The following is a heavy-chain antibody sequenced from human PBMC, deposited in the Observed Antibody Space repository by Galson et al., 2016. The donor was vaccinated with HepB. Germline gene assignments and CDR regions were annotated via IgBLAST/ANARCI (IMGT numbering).Heavy chain of an antibody. J-gene: IGHJ5*02. Sequence: SETLSLTCVVSGGSLSAYYWSWIRQPPGKGLEWIGEINHLGRTNYNPTLKGRITTSVDTSKNQFSLTLTSGTAADTAVYYCARYQGHLAARRRTSNWFDPRGQGTLVTVSS. CDR1: GGSLSAYY. CDR2: INHLGRT. D-gene: IGHD6-6*01. V-gene: IGHV4-34*01. CDR3: ARYQGHLAARRRTSNWFDP.